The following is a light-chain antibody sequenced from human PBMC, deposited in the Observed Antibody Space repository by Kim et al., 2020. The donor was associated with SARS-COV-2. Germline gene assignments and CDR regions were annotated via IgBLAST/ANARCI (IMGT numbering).Light chain of an antibody. CDR2: DAS. Sequence: AIQLTQSPSSLSASVGDRVTITCRASQGISSALAWYQQKPRKAPNLLIYDASTLESGVPSRFGGSGSGTDFTLTISSLQPEDFATYYCQQFNTYPSTFGQGTRLEIK. V-gene: IGKV1-13*02. CDR3: QQFNTYPST. J-gene: IGKJ5*01. CDR1: QGISSA.